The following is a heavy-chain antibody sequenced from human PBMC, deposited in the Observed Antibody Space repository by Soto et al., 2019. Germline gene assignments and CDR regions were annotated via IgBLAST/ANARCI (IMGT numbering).Heavy chain of an antibody. J-gene: IGHJ6*02. CDR2: INPNSGGT. CDR3: ARCPLYPSSSHVCGVGV. Sequence: ASVQVFCKASGYTFTGYYMHWVRQAPGPGLEWLRWINPNSGGTNYAQKFQGWVTMTRDTSISTAYMELSRLRSDDTAVYYCARCPLYPSSSHVCGVGVWRQGSPVTVSS. D-gene: IGHD2-2*01. V-gene: IGHV1-2*04. CDR1: GYTFTGYY.